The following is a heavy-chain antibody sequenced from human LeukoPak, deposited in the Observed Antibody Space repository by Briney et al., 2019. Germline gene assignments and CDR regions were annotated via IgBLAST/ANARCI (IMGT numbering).Heavy chain of an antibody. J-gene: IGHJ6*02. CDR1: GGSFSGYY. V-gene: IGHV4-34*01. CDR3: ARGRGPLLWFGEFPYYYYGMDV. D-gene: IGHD3-10*01. Sequence: SETLSLTCAVYGGSFSGYYWSWIRQPPGKGLEWLGEINHSGSTNYNPSLKSRVTISVDTSKNQFSLKLSSVTAADTAVYYCARGRGPLLWFGEFPYYYYGMDVWGQGTTVTVSS. CDR2: INHSGST.